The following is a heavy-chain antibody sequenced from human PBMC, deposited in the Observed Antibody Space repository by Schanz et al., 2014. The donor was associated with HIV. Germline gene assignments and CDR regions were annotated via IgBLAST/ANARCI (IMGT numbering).Heavy chain of an antibody. V-gene: IGHV1-46*01. CDR1: GYTFTSYY. CDR3: ARGDILTGLYPYYFDS. Sequence: QVQLVQSGAEVKKPGASVKLSCKASGYTFTSYYVHWVRQAPGQGLEWMGSINPISDYTSYAQKFQGGVTMTTDTSTSTVYMELTSLTSDDTAMYYCARGDILTGLYPYYFDSWGQGTLVTVSS. CDR2: INPISDYT. J-gene: IGHJ4*02. D-gene: IGHD3-9*01.